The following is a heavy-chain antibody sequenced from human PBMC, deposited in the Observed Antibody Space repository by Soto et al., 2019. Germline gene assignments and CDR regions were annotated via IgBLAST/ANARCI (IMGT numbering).Heavy chain of an antibody. CDR3: GRDSPAAKSPYYYYYGLDV. CDR1: GGSISSGDYS. D-gene: IGHD2-2*01. Sequence: SETLSLTCTVSGGSISSGDYSWSWIRQDPGKGREGIGYIYDSRSTNYSPSPKGRVTISLDTPTHQPSLQLSSATAADTAVYYCGRDSPAAKSPYYYYYGLDVSGQGTTVKSPQ. CDR2: IYDSRST. V-gene: IGHV4-61*08. J-gene: IGHJ6*01.